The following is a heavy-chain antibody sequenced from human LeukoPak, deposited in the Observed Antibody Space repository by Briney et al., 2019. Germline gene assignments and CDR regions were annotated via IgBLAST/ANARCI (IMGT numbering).Heavy chain of an antibody. Sequence: GGSLRLSCAASGFTFSSYWMSWVRQAPGKGLEWVANVKQDGSERYYVDSVKGRFTISRDNAKSSLYLQMNSLRAEDTAVYYCARKAAPAMDVWGQGTTVTVSS. D-gene: IGHD6-6*01. CDR1: GFTFSSYW. CDR3: ARKAAPAMDV. V-gene: IGHV3-7*01. J-gene: IGHJ6*02. CDR2: VKQDGSER.